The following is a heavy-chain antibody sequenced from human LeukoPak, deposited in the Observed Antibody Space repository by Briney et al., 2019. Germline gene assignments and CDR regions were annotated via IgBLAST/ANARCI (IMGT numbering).Heavy chain of an antibody. V-gene: IGHV3-30*02. J-gene: IGHJ6*04. CDR1: GFTFSSYG. Sequence: GGSLRLSCAASGFTFSSYGMHWVRQAPGKGLEWVAFIRYDGSNKYYADSVKGRFTISRDNSKNTLYLQLTSLRAKDTAVYYCATRYCTISACRASSYKSFDVWGKGTTVTVSS. CDR2: IRYDGSNK. D-gene: IGHD2-8*01. CDR3: ATRYCTISACRASSYKSFDV.